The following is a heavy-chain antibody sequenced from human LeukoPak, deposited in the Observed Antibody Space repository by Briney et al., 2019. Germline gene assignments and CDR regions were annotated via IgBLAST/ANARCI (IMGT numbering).Heavy chain of an antibody. D-gene: IGHD6-13*01. J-gene: IGHJ4*02. Sequence: PGRSLRLSCEASGFTFDDYGMHWVRQAPGKGLEWASTISWNSASVGYVDSVKGRFTISRDNAKKTLYLQMNSLRPEDTALYYCAKDYGYSSSWYDYWGQGTLVTVSS. CDR1: GFTFDDYG. V-gene: IGHV3-9*01. CDR3: AKDYGYSSSWYDY. CDR2: ISWNSASV.